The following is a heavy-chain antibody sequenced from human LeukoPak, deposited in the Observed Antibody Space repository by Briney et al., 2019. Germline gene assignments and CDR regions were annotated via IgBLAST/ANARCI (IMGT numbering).Heavy chain of an antibody. CDR1: GGSISSYY. CDR3: AREYGSHAFDI. J-gene: IGHJ3*02. D-gene: IGHD1-26*01. CDR2: IYYSGST. Sequence: SETLSLTCTVSGGSISSYYWSWIRQPPGKGLEWIGYIYYSGSTNYNPSLKSRVTISVDTSKNQFSLKLSSVTAADTAVYYCAREYGSHAFDIWGQGTMVAVSS. V-gene: IGHV4-59*01.